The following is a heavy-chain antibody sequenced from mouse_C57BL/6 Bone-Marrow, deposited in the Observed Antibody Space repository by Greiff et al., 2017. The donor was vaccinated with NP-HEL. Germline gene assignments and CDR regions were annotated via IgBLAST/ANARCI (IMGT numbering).Heavy chain of an antibody. D-gene: IGHD2-3*01. Sequence: QVQLKESGAELARPGASVKLSCKASGYTFTSYGISWVKQRTGQGLEWIGEIYPRSGNTYYTEKFKGKATLTADKSSSTAYMELRSLTSEDSAVYFCARRWLLRRAYYAMDYWGQGTSVTVSS. CDR2: IYPRSGNT. CDR3: ARRWLLRRAYYAMDY. J-gene: IGHJ4*01. V-gene: IGHV1-81*01. CDR1: GYTFTSYG.